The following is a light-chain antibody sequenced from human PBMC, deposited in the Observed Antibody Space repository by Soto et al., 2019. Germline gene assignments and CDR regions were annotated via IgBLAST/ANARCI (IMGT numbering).Light chain of an antibody. V-gene: IGLV2-14*01. CDR3: SSYKSNSTHV. J-gene: IGLJ1*01. CDR1: SSDVGGYDY. Sequence: QSVLTQPASVYGPPGQSIAISCTGTSSDVGGYDYVSWYQQHPGKAPKLMISGVSNRPSGVSNRFSGSTSGNTASLTISGLQAEDEADYYCSSYKSNSTHVFGTGTKVTVL. CDR2: GVS.